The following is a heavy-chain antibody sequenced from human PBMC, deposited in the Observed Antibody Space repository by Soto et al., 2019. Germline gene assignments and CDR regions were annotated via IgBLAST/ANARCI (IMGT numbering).Heavy chain of an antibody. CDR1: GGSISSGGYY. J-gene: IGHJ4*02. CDR2: IYYSGST. V-gene: IGHV4-31*03. D-gene: IGHD3-3*01. CDR3: ARAPPYYDFWSGYPGLFDY. Sequence: PSETLSLTCTVSGGSISSGGYYWSGIRQHPGKGLEWLGDIYYSGSTYYNPSLKSRVTISVDTSKNQFSLKLSSVTAADTAVYYCARAPPYYDFWSGYPGLFDYWGQGTLVTVSS.